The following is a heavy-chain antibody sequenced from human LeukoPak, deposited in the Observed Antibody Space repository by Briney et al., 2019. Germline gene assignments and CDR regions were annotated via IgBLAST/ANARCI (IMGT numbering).Heavy chain of an antibody. CDR3: ARRIAAAGPYWYFDL. J-gene: IGHJ2*01. V-gene: IGHV4-61*01. CDR1: GGSITSHSW. CDR2: IYYSGST. Sequence: SETLSLTCAVSGGSITSHSWWSWVRQPPGKGLEWIGYIYYSGSTNYNPSLKSRVTMSVDTSKNQFSLKLSSVTAADTAVYYCARRIAAAGPYWYFDLWGRGTLVTVSS. D-gene: IGHD6-13*01.